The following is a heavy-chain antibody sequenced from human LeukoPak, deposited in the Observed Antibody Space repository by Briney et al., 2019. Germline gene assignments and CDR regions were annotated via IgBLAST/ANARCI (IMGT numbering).Heavy chain of an antibody. CDR2: ITGISIYI. D-gene: IGHD3-10*02. CDR1: GFTFSSYT. Sequence: GGSLRLSCAASGFTFSSYTMNWVRQAPGKGLEWVSSITGISIYIYYADSVKGRFTISRDNAKNSLYLQMNSLRAEDTAVYYCAELGITMIGGVWGKGTTVTISS. V-gene: IGHV3-21*01. CDR3: AELGITMIGGV. J-gene: IGHJ6*04.